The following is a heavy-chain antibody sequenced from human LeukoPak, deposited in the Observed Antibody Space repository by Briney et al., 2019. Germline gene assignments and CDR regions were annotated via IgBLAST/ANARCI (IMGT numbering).Heavy chain of an antibody. Sequence: HTGGSLRLSCSASGFPFSNYWISWVRQAPGKGLEWVANMKEDGGEINYVDSVKGRFTISRDNAKTSLYLKMNSLRVDDTALYYCARDRGSPTFDYWGQGTLVTVSS. D-gene: IGHD3-10*01. CDR1: GFPFSNYW. CDR3: ARDRGSPTFDY. J-gene: IGHJ4*02. CDR2: MKEDGGEI. V-gene: IGHV3-7*01.